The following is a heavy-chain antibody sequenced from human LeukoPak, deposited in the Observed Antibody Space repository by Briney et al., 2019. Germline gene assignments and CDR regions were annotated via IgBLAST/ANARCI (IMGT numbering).Heavy chain of an antibody. CDR3: ASHDYPSRLFDY. D-gene: IGHD4-11*01. Sequence: PSETLSLTCTVSGGSIISGDYYWSWIRQPPGKGPEWIGYIYYSGSTYYNPSLKSRVTISVDTSKNQFSLKLSSVTAADTAVYYCASHDYPSRLFDYWGQGTLVTVSS. CDR1: GGSIISGDYY. CDR2: IYYSGST. V-gene: IGHV4-30-4*01. J-gene: IGHJ4*02.